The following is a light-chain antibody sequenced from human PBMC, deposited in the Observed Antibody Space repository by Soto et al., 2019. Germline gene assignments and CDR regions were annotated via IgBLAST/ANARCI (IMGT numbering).Light chain of an antibody. Sequence: QSALTQPRSVSGSPGQSVTISCTGTSSDVGRYNFVSWYQQHPDKAPKLMIYDVIKRPSGVPDRFSGSKSGNTASLTIYGLQAEDEADYHCCSYAGSYTHVFGTGTSSPS. V-gene: IGLV2-11*01. CDR3: CSYAGSYTHV. CDR2: DVI. CDR1: SSDVGRYNF. J-gene: IGLJ1*01.